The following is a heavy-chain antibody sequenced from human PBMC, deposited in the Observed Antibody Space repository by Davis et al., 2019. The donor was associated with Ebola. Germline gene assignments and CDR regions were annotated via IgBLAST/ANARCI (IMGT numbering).Heavy chain of an antibody. CDR2: IYYSGST. Sequence: PSETLSLTCTVSGGSISSYYWSWIRQPPGKGLEWIGYIYYSGSTNYNPSLKSRVTISVDTSKNQFSLKLSSVTAADTAVYYCARVALELRHYYYYGMDVWGQGTTVTVSS. CDR1: GGSISSYY. D-gene: IGHD1-7*01. CDR3: ARVALELRHYYYYGMDV. V-gene: IGHV4-59*01. J-gene: IGHJ6*02.